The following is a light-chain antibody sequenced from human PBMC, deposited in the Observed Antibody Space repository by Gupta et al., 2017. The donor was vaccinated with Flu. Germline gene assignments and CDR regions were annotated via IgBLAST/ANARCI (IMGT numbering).Light chain of an antibody. V-gene: IGLV1-36*01. CDR3: AAWDDSLNGPV. CDR1: SSNIGNNA. J-gene: IGLJ3*02. Sequence: QSVLNQPTSGSEAPRQRVHISRSGSSSNIGNNAVNWYQQLPGKAPKLLIYYDDLLPSGVSDRFSGSKSGTSASLAISGLQSEDEADYYCAAWDDSLNGPVFGGGTKLTVL. CDR2: YDD.